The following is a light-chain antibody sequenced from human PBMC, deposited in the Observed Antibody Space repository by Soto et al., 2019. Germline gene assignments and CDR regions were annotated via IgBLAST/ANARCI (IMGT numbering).Light chain of an antibody. CDR2: AAS. V-gene: IGKV1-9*01. CDR3: QQLNSYPSFT. Sequence: DIQLTQSPSFLSASVGDRVTITCRASQGISSYLAWYQQKPGKAPKLLIYAASTLQSGVPSRFSGSGSGTEFTLTISSLQPEDFATYYYQQLNSYPSFTFGPGTKVDIK. J-gene: IGKJ3*01. CDR1: QGISSY.